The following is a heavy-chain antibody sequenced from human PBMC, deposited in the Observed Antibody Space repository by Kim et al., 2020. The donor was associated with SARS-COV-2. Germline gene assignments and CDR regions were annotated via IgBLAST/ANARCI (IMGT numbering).Heavy chain of an antibody. V-gene: IGHV4-4*02. D-gene: IGHD1-7*01. J-gene: IGHJ4*02. Sequence: SETLSLTCAVSGGSISSSNWWSWVRQPPGKGLEWIGEIYHSGSTNYNPSLKSRVTISVDKSKNQFSLKLSSVTAADTAVYYCARWGRYNWNYATKPSWGQGTLVTVSS. CDR1: GGSISSSNW. CDR2: IYHSGST. CDR3: ARWGRYNWNYATKPS.